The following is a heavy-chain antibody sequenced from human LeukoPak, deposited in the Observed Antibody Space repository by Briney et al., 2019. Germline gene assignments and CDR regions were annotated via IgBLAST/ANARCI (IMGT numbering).Heavy chain of an antibody. CDR3: AKDSKRWKTYYYEAGSYYFDY. J-gene: IGHJ4*02. Sequence: GGSLRLSCAASGFTFSTYGMHWVRQAPGKGLEWVAFIRYDGSNKYYADSVKGRFTISRDNSKNTLYLQMNSLRPEDTAVYYCAKDSKRWKTYYYEAGSYYFDYWGQGTRVTVSS. CDR2: IRYDGSNK. V-gene: IGHV3-30*02. D-gene: IGHD3-10*01. CDR1: GFTFSTYG.